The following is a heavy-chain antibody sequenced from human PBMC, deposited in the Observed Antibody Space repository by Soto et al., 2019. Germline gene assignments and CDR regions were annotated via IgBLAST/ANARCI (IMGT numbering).Heavy chain of an antibody. J-gene: IGHJ5*02. V-gene: IGHV3-23*01. D-gene: IGHD3-10*01. CDR2: ISGSGGST. CDR1: GFTFSNYA. CDR3: AIGAPGVSPPWFDP. Sequence: PGGSLRLSCAASGFTFSNYALAWVRQAPGKGLEWVSGISGSGGSTYYADSVKGRFTISRDNSKNTLYLQMNSLRAEDTAVYYCAIGAPGVSPPWFDPWGQGTLVTVSS.